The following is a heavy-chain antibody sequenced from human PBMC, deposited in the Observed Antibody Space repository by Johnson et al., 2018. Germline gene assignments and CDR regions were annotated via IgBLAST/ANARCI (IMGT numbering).Heavy chain of an antibody. V-gene: IGHV3-53*01. CDR1: GFTVSSNY. J-gene: IGHJ6*03. Sequence: VQLVQSGGGLIQPGGSLRLSCAASGFTVSSNYMSWVRQAPGKGLEWVSVIYSGGSTYYADSVKGRFTISRDNSKNTLCRQMNSLRAEDTAVYYCARAELSAVAGHYYYYMDGWGKGTTVTVSS. CDR3: ARAELSAVAGHYYYYMDG. D-gene: IGHD6-19*01. CDR2: IYSGGST.